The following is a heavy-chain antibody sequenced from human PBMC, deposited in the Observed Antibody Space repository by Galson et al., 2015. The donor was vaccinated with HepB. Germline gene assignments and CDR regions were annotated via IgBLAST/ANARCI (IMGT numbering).Heavy chain of an antibody. Sequence: SLRLSCAAFGFSFSSYAMHWVRQAPGKGLEWVAVISFDESKKYHADSVKGRFTISRDNSRNTLYLQMTSLRAEDTAVYYCARAWFGELLSYHFDYWGQGSLVTVSS. J-gene: IGHJ4*02. CDR3: ARAWFGELLSYHFDY. CDR1: GFSFSSYA. CDR2: ISFDESKK. D-gene: IGHD3-10*01. V-gene: IGHV3-30*04.